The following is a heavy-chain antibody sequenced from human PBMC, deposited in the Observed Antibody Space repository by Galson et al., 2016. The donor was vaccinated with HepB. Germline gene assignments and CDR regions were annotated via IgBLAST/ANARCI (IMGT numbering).Heavy chain of an antibody. CDR2: IIPMFGTP. D-gene: IGHD3-10*01. CDR3: ASHTRGQYDSGRYEFNY. J-gene: IGHJ4*02. CDR1: GGTFSSFA. V-gene: IGHV1-69*13. Sequence: SVKVSCKASGGTFSSFALNWVRQAPGQGLEWMGGIIPMFGTPNHAQKFRGRVTITADESTSTAYMELSSLRFQDTAVYFCASHTRGQYDSGRYEFNYWGQGTLVTVSS.